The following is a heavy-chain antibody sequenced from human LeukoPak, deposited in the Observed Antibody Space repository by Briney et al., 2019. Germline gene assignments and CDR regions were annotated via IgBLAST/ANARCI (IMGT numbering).Heavy chain of an antibody. Sequence: GGSLRLSCAASGFTFSSYGMHWVRQAPGKGLEWVAVISYDGSNKYYADSAKGRFTISRDNSKNTLYLQMNSLRAEDTAVYYCAKDLPGSYDFWSGYYSGAFWGQGTLVTVSS. J-gene: IGHJ4*02. CDR2: ISYDGSNK. D-gene: IGHD3-3*01. CDR3: AKDLPGSYDFWSGYYSGAF. CDR1: GFTFSSYG. V-gene: IGHV3-30*18.